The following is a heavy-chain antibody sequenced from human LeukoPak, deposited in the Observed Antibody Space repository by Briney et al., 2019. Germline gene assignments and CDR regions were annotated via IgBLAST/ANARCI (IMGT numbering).Heavy chain of an antibody. Sequence: SETLSLTCTVSGGSISSYYWSWIRQPPGKGLEWIGYIYYSGTTNYNPSLKSRVTISVDTSKNQFSLKLSSVTAADTAVYYCGRGVYIAPAKYGNGGQGTLVTV. V-gene: IGHV4-59*01. CDR3: GRGVYIAPAKYGN. CDR2: IYYSGTT. D-gene: IGHD6-13*01. CDR1: GGSISSYY. J-gene: IGHJ4*02.